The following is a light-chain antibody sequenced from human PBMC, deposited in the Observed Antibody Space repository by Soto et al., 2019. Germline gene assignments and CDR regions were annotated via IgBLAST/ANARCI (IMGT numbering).Light chain of an antibody. CDR1: SGHSNYA. J-gene: IGLJ1*01. CDR2: VNSDGSH. Sequence: QPVLTQSPSASASLGASVKLTCTLSSGHSNYAIAWHQQQSEKGPRYLMKVNSDGSHSKGDGIPDRFSGSSSGAERYLSTSSLQSEDEADYYCQTWATGSYVFGLGPSSPS. V-gene: IGLV4-69*01. CDR3: QTWATGSYV.